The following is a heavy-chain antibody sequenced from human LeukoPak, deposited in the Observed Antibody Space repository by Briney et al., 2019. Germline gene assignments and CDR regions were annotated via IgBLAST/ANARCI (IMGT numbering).Heavy chain of an antibody. CDR2: ISSSSSYI. V-gene: IGHV3-21*01. J-gene: IGHJ4*02. CDR1: GFTFSSYS. CDR3: ARERYSSGWYDY. D-gene: IGHD6-19*01. Sequence: GGSLRLSCAASGFTFSSYSMNWVRQAPGKGLEWVSSISSSSSYIYYADSVKGRFTISRDNAKNSLYLQMNSLRAEDTAVYYCARERYSSGWYDYWGQGTLVIVSS.